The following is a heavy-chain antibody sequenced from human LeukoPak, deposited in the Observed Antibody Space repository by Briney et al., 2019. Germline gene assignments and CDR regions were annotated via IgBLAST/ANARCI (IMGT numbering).Heavy chain of an antibody. D-gene: IGHD2-21*02. J-gene: IGHJ4*02. CDR2: ISSSSSYI. CDR3: XXXPTXCGGDCYSDD. CDR1: GFTFSSYS. V-gene: IGHV3-21*01. Sequence: PGGSLRLSCAASGFTFSSYSMNWVRQAPGKGLEWVSSISSSSSYIYYADSVKGRFTISRDNAKNSLYLQMNSLRAEDTAVYYXXXXPTXCGGDCYSDDWGQGTLVTVSS.